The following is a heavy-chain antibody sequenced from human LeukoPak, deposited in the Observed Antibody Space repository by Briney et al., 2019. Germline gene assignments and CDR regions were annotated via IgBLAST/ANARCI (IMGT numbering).Heavy chain of an antibody. CDR3: AANPFDH. V-gene: IGHV1-46*03. Sequence: GASVKVSCKASGYTFTTYYMHWVRQAPGQGLEWMGMIDPSGGDTVYTQKFQDRLTVTTDTSTSTVYMELSSLTSEDTGVYYCAANPFDHWGQGTLVTVSS. CDR2: IDPSGGDT. CDR1: GYTFTTYY. J-gene: IGHJ4*02.